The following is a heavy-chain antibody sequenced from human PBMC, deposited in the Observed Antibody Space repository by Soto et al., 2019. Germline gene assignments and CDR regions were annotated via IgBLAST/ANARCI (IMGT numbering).Heavy chain of an antibody. CDR3: ARKMSGWPKFDW. J-gene: IGHJ4*02. V-gene: IGHV1-18*04. CDR2: INGYSGTT. D-gene: IGHD6-19*01. Sequence: QVQLVQSAAELKKPGASVNVSCMTSGYTFTTYDITWVRQAPGQGLEWMGWINGYSGTTDYAQKFQGRVTMTTDTSRGIAFMELSRLNFDDTGVYFCARKMSGWPKFDWWGQGTVVTVSS. CDR1: GYTFTTYD.